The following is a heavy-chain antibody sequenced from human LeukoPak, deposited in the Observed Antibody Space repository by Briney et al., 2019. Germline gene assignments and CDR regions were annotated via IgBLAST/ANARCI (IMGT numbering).Heavy chain of an antibody. CDR3: AKESGGNWYNPIQH. CDR1: GFTFSSYA. CDR2: ISPSGSNT. J-gene: IGHJ1*01. V-gene: IGHV3-23*01. Sequence: GGSLRLSCAASGFTFSSYAMTWVRQAPGKGLEWVSAISPSGSNTHYADSVRGRFTISRGNSKNTLYLQMNSLIVEDTAVYYCAKESGGNWYNPIQHWGQGTLVTVSS. D-gene: IGHD2-21*01.